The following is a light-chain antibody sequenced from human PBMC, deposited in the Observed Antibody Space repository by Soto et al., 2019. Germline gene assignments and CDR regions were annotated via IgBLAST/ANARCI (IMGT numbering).Light chain of an antibody. Sequence: QSALTQPASVSGSPGQSITISCTGTSSDVGDRNYVSWYQQHPNKAPKLIIYEVNNRPSGVSNRFSGSKSGNTASLTISGLQPEDEADYHCSSYTTIGTWVFGGGTQLTAL. V-gene: IGLV2-14*03. CDR1: SSDVGDRNY. J-gene: IGLJ3*02. CDR2: EVN. CDR3: SSYTTIGTWV.